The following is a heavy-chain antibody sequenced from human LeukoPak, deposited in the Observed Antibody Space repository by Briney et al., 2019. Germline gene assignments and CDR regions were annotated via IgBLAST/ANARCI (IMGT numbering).Heavy chain of an antibody. J-gene: IGHJ3*02. CDR3: ARDPSQWELLGGAFDI. CDR1: GFTFSSYS. V-gene: IGHV3-21*01. CDR2: ISSSSSYI. D-gene: IGHD1-26*01. Sequence: PGGSLRLSCAASGFTFSSYSMNWVRQAPGKGLEWVSSISSSSSYIYYADSVKGRFTISRDNAKNSLYLQMNSLRAEDTAVYYCARDPSQWELLGGAFDIWGQGTMVTVSS.